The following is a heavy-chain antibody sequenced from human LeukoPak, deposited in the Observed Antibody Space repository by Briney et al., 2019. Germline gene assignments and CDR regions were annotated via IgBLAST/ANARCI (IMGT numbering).Heavy chain of an antibody. D-gene: IGHD6-13*01. CDR2: ISGSGGST. Sequence: GGSLRLSCAASGFTFSSYAMSWVRQAPGKGLEWVSAISGSGGSTYYADSVEGRFTISRDNSKDTLYLQMNSLRAEDTAVYYCAKTPGAAAVDYYYYYMDVWGKGTTVTVSS. CDR3: AKTPGAAAVDYYYYYMDV. CDR1: GFTFSSYA. V-gene: IGHV3-23*01. J-gene: IGHJ6*03.